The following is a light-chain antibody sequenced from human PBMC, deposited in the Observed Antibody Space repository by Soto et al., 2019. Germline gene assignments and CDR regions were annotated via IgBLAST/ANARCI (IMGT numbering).Light chain of an antibody. CDR1: QSVSSY. CDR3: QQRSNWLFN. J-gene: IGKJ3*01. CDR2: DAS. V-gene: IGKV3-11*01. Sequence: EIVLTQSPATLSLSPGERATLSCRASQSVSSYLAWYQRKPGQAPRLLIYDASNRATGIPARFSGSGSGTDFTLTISSLEPEDFAVYYCQQRSNWLFNCGHGTKVDIK.